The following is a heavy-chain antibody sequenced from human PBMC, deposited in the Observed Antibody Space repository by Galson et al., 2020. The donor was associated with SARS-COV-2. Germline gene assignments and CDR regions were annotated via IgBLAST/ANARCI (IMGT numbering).Heavy chain of an antibody. CDR3: ARHCVAHFYRWVAPFDY. V-gene: IGHV4-39*01. CDR1: GGSISSSSYY. CDR2: IYYSGST. Sequence: SETLSLTCTVSGGSISSSSYYWGWIRQPPGKGLEWIGSIYYSGSTYYNPSLKSRVTISVDTSKNQFSLKLSSVTAADTAVYYCARHCVAHFYRWVAPFDYWGQGTLVTVSS. D-gene: IGHD5-12*01. J-gene: IGHJ4*02.